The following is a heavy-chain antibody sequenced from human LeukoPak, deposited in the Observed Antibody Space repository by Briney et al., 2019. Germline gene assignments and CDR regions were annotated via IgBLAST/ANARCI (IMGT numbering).Heavy chain of an antibody. J-gene: IGHJ4*02. CDR3: ARVWSSGYSDY. CDR2: IYYSGST. Sequence: PSETLSLTCTVSGGSISSGGYYWSWIRQHPGKGLEWLGYIYYSGSTYYNPSLKSRVTISVDTSKNQFSLKLSSVTAADTAVYYCARVWSSGYSDYWGQGTLVTVSS. CDR1: GGSISSGGYY. D-gene: IGHD3-22*01. V-gene: IGHV4-31*03.